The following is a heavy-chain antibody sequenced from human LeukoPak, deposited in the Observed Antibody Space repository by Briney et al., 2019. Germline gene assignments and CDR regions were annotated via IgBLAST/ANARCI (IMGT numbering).Heavy chain of an antibody. CDR3: ARGPGAATAEAFDI. D-gene: IGHD2-15*01. V-gene: IGHV4-59*12. Sequence: PSETLSLTCTVSGGSISSYYWSWIRQPPGKGLEWIGYIYYSGSTNYNPSLKSRVTISVDTSKSQFSLRPNSVTAADTAVYYCARGPGAATAEAFDIWGQGTMVTVSS. CDR2: IYYSGST. J-gene: IGHJ3*02. CDR1: GGSISSYY.